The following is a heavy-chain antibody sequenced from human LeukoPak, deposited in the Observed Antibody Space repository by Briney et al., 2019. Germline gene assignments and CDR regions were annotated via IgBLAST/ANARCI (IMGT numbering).Heavy chain of an antibody. CDR3: ARRYCSSTSCCFDH. CDR1: GFTFSSYS. D-gene: IGHD2-2*01. J-gene: IGHJ4*02. Sequence: GGSLRLSCAASGFTFSSYSMNWVRQAPGKGLEWVSSISSSSSYIYYADSVKGRFTISRDNAKNTLYLQMNSLRAEDTAVYYCARRYCSSTSCCFDHWGQGTLVTVSS. CDR2: ISSSSSYI. V-gene: IGHV3-21*01.